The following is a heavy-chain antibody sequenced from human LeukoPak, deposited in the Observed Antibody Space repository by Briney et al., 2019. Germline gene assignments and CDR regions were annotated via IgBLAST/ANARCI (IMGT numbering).Heavy chain of an antibody. J-gene: IGHJ4*02. CDR3: AASRYDILTGYYPLHY. CDR2: IYSGGNT. CDR1: GFTVSSNY. V-gene: IGHV3-53*04. Sequence: QSGGSLRLSCAASGFTVSSNYMSWVRQAPGKGLEWVSVIYSGGNTYYADSVKGRFTISRHNSKNTLYLQMDSLRAEDTAVYYCAASRYDILTGYYPLHYWGQGTLVTVSS. D-gene: IGHD3-9*01.